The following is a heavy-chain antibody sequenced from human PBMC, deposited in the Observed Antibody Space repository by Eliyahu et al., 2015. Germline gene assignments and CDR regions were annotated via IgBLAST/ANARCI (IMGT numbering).Heavy chain of an antibody. CDR2: IYYSGST. V-gene: IGHV4-31*11. CDR3: AREGDTGTTGGIDY. Sequence: QVQLQESGPGLVKPSQTLSLTCAVSGGSIISRNYYWSWIRKHSGKGLEWIGYIYYSGSTNXNPSLKSRVTISVDTSNNHFSLKLSSVTAADTAVYYCAREGDTGTTGGIDYWGQGTLVTVSS. J-gene: IGHJ4*02. CDR1: GGSIISRNYY. D-gene: IGHD4-17*01.